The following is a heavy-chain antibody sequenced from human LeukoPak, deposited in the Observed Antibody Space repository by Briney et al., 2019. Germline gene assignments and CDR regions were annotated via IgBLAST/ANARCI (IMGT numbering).Heavy chain of an antibody. Sequence: GGTLRLSCAASGFTFSRYSMKWVRQAPGNGLEWGSYISSSSSTIYYADSVKGRFTISRDSSRNTLYLQMTSLRAEDTAVYYCAKDRAGSHPYDTSGLTPSDHWGQGTLVTVSS. CDR3: AKDRAGSHPYDTSGLTPSDH. D-gene: IGHD3-22*01. V-gene: IGHV3-48*01. CDR2: ISSSSSTI. J-gene: IGHJ5*02. CDR1: GFTFSRYS.